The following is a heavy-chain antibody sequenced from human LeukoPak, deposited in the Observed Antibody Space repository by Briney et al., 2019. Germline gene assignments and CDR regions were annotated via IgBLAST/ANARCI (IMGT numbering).Heavy chain of an antibody. D-gene: IGHD5-24*01. Sequence: SETLSLTCAVYGGSFSGYYWSWIRQPPGKGLEWIGEINHSGSTNYNPSLKSRVTISVDTSKNQFSLKLSSVTAADTAVYYCARGLDGSKRPLGSRWLPIAYWGQGTLVTVSS. V-gene: IGHV4-34*01. CDR2: INHSGST. J-gene: IGHJ4*02. CDR1: GGSFSGYY. CDR3: ARGLDGSKRPLGSRWLPIAY.